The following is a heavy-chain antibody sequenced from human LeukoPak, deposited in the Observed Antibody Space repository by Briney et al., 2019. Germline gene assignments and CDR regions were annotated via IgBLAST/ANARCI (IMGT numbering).Heavy chain of an antibody. CDR3: AKVGSSYYYYYYMDV. J-gene: IGHJ6*03. Sequence: GGSLRLSCAASGFTFSSYGMHWVRQAPGKGLEWVAVISYDGSNKCYADSVKGRFTISRDNSKNTLYLQMNSLRAEDTAVYYCAKVGSSYYYYYYMDVWGKGTTVTVSS. CDR2: ISYDGSNK. D-gene: IGHD1-26*01. V-gene: IGHV3-30*18. CDR1: GFTFSSYG.